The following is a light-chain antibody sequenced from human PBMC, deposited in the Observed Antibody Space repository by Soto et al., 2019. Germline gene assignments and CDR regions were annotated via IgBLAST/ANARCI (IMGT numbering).Light chain of an antibody. Sequence: QSALTQPASVSGSPGQSITISCTGTSSNVGSYKLVSWYQQHAGKAPILMIFEVNKRPSGVSNRFSGSKSGNTASLTISGLKVEDEADYYCCSSGGSPTYVFGTGTKLTVL. CDR1: SSNVGSYKL. CDR2: EVN. CDR3: CSSGGSPTYV. V-gene: IGLV2-23*02. J-gene: IGLJ1*01.